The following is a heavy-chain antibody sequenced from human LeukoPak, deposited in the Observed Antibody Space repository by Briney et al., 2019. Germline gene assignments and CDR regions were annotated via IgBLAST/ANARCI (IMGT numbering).Heavy chain of an antibody. CDR1: GGSISSGSYY. CDR3: AREYYYDSSGYYDY. V-gene: IGHV4-61*02. J-gene: IGHJ4*02. CDR2: IYTSGST. Sequence: SQTLSLTCTVSGGSISSGSYYWSWIRQPAGKGLEWIGRIYTSGSTNYNPSLKSRVTISVDTSKNQFSLKLSSVTAADTAVYSLAREYYYDSSGYYDYWGQGTLVTVSS. D-gene: IGHD3-22*01.